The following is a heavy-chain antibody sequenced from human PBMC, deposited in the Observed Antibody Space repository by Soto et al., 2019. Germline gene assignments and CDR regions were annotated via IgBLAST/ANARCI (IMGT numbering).Heavy chain of an antibody. J-gene: IGHJ5*02. V-gene: IGHV1-46*01. D-gene: IGHD3-3*01. CDR3: ARASFLVRYWFDP. Sequence: ASVKVSCKASGYTFTGYYMHWVRQAPGQGLEWMGIINPSGGSTSYAQKFQGRVTMTRDTSTSTVYMELSSLRSEDTAVYYCARASFLVRYWFDPWGQGTLVTVSS. CDR1: GYTFTGYY. CDR2: INPSGGST.